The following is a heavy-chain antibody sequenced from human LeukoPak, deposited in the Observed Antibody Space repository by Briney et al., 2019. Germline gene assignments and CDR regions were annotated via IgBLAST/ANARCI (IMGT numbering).Heavy chain of an antibody. CDR2: INAGNGNT. Sequence: GASVKVSCKASGYTFTSYAMHWVRQAPGQRLEWMGWINAGNGNTKYSQKFQGRVTITRDTSASTAYMELSSLRSEDTAVYYCARDRYGSGSYYFDYWGQGTLVTVTS. V-gene: IGHV1-3*01. CDR1: GYTFTSYA. D-gene: IGHD3-10*01. CDR3: ARDRYGSGSYYFDY. J-gene: IGHJ4*02.